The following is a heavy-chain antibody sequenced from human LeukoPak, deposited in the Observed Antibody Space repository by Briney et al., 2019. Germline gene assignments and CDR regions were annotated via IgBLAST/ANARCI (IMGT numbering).Heavy chain of an antibody. D-gene: IGHD4-17*01. CDR1: GGSFSGYY. CDR3: ARTGDGDAFDI. CDR2: INHSGST. V-gene: IGHV4-34*01. J-gene: IGHJ3*02. Sequence: KPSETLSLTCAVYGGSFSGYYWSWIRQPPGKGLEWIGEINHSGSTNYNPSLKSRVTISVDTSKNQFSLKLSSLTAADTAVYYCARTGDGDAFDIWGQGTMVTVSS.